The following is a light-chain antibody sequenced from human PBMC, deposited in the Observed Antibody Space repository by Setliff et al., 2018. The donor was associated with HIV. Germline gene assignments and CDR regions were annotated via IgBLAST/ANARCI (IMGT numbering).Light chain of an antibody. Sequence: GKRISISCSGGGSNIGSNYVYWYQQLPGTAPKLLIFSTNERPSGVPDRFSGAKSGASASLAISGLRSEDEADYYCASWDDSLSVVAFGGGTKVTVL. CDR3: ASWDDSLSVVA. CDR1: GSNIGSNY. J-gene: IGLJ2*01. V-gene: IGLV1-47*01. CDR2: STN.